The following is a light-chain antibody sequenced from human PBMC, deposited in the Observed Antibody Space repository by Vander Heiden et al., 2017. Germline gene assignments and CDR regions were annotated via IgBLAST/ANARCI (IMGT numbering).Light chain of an antibody. CDR2: QDS. Sequence: SYELTQPPSVSVSPGQPASITCSGDKSGDKYACWYQQKPGQSPVLVIYQDSKRPSGIPERFSGSNSGNTATLTISGTQAMDEADYYCQAWDSSTGVFGGGTKLTVL. J-gene: IGLJ2*01. CDR3: QAWDSSTGV. V-gene: IGLV3-1*01. CDR1: KSGDKY.